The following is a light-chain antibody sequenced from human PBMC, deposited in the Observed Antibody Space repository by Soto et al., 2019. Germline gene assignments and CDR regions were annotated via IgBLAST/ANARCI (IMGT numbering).Light chain of an antibody. V-gene: IGLV6-57*04. CDR2: EDN. J-gene: IGLJ2*01. CDR3: QSYDSSNVV. Sequence: NFMLTQPHSVSESPGKTVTISCTRSSGSIASNYVQWYQQRPGSAPTTVIYEDNQRPSGVPDRFSGSIDSSSNSASLTISGLKTEDEADYYCQSYDSSNVVFGGGNKLTFL. CDR1: SGSIASNY.